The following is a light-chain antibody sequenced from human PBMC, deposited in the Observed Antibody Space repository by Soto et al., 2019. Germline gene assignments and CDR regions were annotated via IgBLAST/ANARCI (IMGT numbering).Light chain of an antibody. CDR1: SSDVGNYNY. V-gene: IGLV2-11*01. CDR3: CSYAGTYTWV. J-gene: IGLJ3*02. Sequence: QSALTQPRSVSGSPGQSVTISCTGTSSDVGNYNYVSWHQQHPGKAPKLILYDVTKRPSGVPDRFSGSKSGYTASLTISGLQADDEADYYCCSYAGTYTWVFGGGTKLTVL. CDR2: DVT.